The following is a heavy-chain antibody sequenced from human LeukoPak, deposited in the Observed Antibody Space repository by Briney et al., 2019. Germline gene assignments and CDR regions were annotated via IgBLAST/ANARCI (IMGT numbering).Heavy chain of an antibody. CDR3: ARRVDTAPYYYYMDV. D-gene: IGHD5-18*01. CDR1: NYSISTDYY. J-gene: IGHJ6*03. Sequence: SETLSLTCTVSNYSISTDYYWGWIRQPPGKGLEWIGTMYHSGSTYYNPSLKSRVTISVDTSKNQFSLKLSSVIAADTAVYYCARRVDTAPYYYYMDVWGKGTTVTVSS. CDR2: MYHSGST. V-gene: IGHV4-38-2*02.